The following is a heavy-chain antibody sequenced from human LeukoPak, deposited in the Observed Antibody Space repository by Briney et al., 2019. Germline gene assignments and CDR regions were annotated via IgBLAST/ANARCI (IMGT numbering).Heavy chain of an antibody. D-gene: IGHD3-22*01. Sequence: GASVKVSCKASGGTFSSYAISWVRQAPGQGLEWMGGIIPIFGTANYAQKFQGRVTITADESTSTAYMELSSLRSEDTAVYSCAIGYYYDSTYGFQHWGQGTLVTVSS. J-gene: IGHJ1*01. CDR2: IIPIFGTA. CDR3: AIGYYYDSTYGFQH. V-gene: IGHV1-69*13. CDR1: GGTFSSYA.